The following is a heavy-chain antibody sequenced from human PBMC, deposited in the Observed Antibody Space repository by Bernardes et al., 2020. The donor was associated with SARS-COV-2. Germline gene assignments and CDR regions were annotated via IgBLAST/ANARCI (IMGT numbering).Heavy chain of an antibody. V-gene: IGHV1-18*01. Sequence: ASVKVSCKASGYTFTSYGISWVRQAPGQGLEWMGWMSGYNGNTNYAQKLHGRVTMTTDTSTSTAYMELRSLRSDDTAVYYCARGGEGFTLIVVLIQPMDVWGQGTTVTVSS. J-gene: IGHJ6*02. CDR3: ARGGEGFTLIVVLIQPMDV. CDR2: MSGYNGNT. CDR1: GYTFTSYG. D-gene: IGHD3-22*01.